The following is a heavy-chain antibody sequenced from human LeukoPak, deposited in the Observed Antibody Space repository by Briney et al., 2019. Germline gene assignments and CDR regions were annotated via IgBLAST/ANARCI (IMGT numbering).Heavy chain of an antibody. Sequence: GGSLRLSCAASGFTFSDYYMSWIRQAPGKGLEWVSYISSSSSYTNYADSVKGRFTISRDNAKNSLYLQMNSLRAEDTAVYYCAGDRWCSSTSCYADGYYGMDVWGQGTTVTVSS. D-gene: IGHD2-2*01. CDR1: GFTFSDYY. CDR2: ISSSSSYT. J-gene: IGHJ6*02. V-gene: IGHV3-11*05. CDR3: AGDRWCSSTSCYADGYYGMDV.